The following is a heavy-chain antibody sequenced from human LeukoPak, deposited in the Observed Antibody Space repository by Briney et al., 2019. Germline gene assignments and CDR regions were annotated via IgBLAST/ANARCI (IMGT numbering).Heavy chain of an antibody. J-gene: IGHJ3*02. CDR2: ISSSSSYI. Sequence: PGGSLRLSCAASGFTFSSYSMNWVRQAPGKGLEWVSSISSSSSYIYYADSVKGRFTISRDNAKNSLYLQMNSLRAEDTAVYYWARKYGTITMTHFDIWGQGTMVTVSS. CDR1: GFTFSSYS. CDR3: ARKYGTITMTHFDI. V-gene: IGHV3-21*01. D-gene: IGHD3-22*01.